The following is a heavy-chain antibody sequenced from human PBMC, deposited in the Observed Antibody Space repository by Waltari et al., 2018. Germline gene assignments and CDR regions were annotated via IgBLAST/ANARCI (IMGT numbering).Heavy chain of an antibody. CDR2: MSYNGAT. Sequence: QLQLQESGPGLGKPSETLSLTCIVSGGSITSNRHYWAWIRQPPGQGLEWIGTMSYNGATYSSPSLKSRVTVSRHTSKNHLSLTLGSVTAADTAVYYCATYIGASIGTAAFDVWGQGTMVTVSS. J-gene: IGHJ3*01. CDR3: ATYIGASIGTAAFDV. D-gene: IGHD5-12*01. CDR1: GGSITSNRHY. V-gene: IGHV4-39*02.